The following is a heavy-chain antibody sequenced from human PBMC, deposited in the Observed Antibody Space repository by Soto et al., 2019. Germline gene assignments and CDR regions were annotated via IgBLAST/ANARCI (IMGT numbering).Heavy chain of an antibody. CDR1: GFTFSSYS. CDR2: ISSSSSTI. D-gene: IGHD4-17*01. CDR3: ARDRYGGYASDY. Sequence: GGSLRLSCAASGFTFSSYSMKWVRQAPGKGLEWVSYISSSSSTIYYADSVKGRFTISRDNAKNSLHLQMNSLRDEDTAVYYCARDRYGGYASDYWGQGT. J-gene: IGHJ4*02. V-gene: IGHV3-48*02.